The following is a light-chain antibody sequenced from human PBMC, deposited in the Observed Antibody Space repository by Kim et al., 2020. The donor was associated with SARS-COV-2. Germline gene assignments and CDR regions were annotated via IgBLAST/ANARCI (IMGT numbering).Light chain of an antibody. Sequence: DIQMTQSPSSLSASVGDRVTITCRASQSISSYLNWYQQKPGKAPKLLIYAASSLQGGVPSRFSGSGSGTDFTLTISSLQPEDFATYYCQQSYTTPRTFGQGTKLDI. CDR1: QSISSY. J-gene: IGKJ2*01. CDR3: QQSYTTPRT. V-gene: IGKV1-39*01. CDR2: AAS.